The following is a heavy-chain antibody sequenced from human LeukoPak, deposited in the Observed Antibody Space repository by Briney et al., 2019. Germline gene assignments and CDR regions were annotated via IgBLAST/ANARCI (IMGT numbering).Heavy chain of an antibody. D-gene: IGHD2-2*01. J-gene: IGHJ6*03. V-gene: IGHV1-69*13. CDR2: IIPIFGTA. Sequence: SVKVSCKASGGTFSSYAISWVRQAPGQGLEWMGGIIPIFGTANYAQKFQGRVTITADESTSTAYMELSSLRSEDTAVYYCAREGPRRIVAVPAHYYYYMDVWGKGTTVTVSS. CDR1: GGTFSSYA. CDR3: AREGPRRIVAVPAHYYYYMDV.